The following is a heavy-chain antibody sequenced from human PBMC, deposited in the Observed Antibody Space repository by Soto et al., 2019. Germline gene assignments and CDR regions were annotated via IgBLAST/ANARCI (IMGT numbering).Heavy chain of an antibody. CDR1: GYTFTIYG. CDR3: ARVDYYDSSGYYGY. J-gene: IGHJ4*02. Sequence: QVQLVQSGAEVKKPGASVKVSCKASGYTFTIYGISWVRQAPGQGLEWMGWISGYNGNTDYAQNLQVRVTLTTDASTSSVYMELRSLRSDDTAVYYCARVDYYDSSGYYGYWGQGTLITVSS. CDR2: ISGYNGNT. V-gene: IGHV1-18*04. D-gene: IGHD3-22*01.